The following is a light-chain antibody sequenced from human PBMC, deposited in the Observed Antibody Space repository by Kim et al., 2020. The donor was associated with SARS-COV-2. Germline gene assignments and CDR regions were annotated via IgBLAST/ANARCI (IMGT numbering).Light chain of an antibody. J-gene: IGLJ2*01. CDR2: GVS. V-gene: IGLV2-14*03. CDR1: SSDVGGYTY. Sequence: GQSITISCTATSSDVGGYTYVSWYQQPPGKAPKLMIYGVSNRPSGVSNRFSGSKSGNTASLTISGLQAEDEADYYCSSYTTSTSVVFGGGTKLTVL. CDR3: SSYTTSTSVV.